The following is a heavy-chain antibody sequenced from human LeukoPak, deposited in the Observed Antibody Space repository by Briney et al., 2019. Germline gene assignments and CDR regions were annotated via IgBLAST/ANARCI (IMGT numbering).Heavy chain of an antibody. D-gene: IGHD5-24*01. Sequence: SQTLSLTCIVSGASISSRYWGWILQPPCKELEWIGYIYYTGNTNYNPSLKSRVTMSVDMSKNQFSLKMTSVTAADTAVYYCARDGRHDNNLWFDSWGQGTLVTVSA. CDR3: ARDGRHDNNLWFDS. V-gene: IGHV4-59*11. J-gene: IGHJ5*01. CDR2: IYYTGNT. CDR1: GASISSRY.